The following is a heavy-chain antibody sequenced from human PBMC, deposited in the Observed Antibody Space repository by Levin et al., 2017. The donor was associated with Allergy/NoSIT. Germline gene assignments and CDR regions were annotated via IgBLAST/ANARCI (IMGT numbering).Heavy chain of an antibody. CDR1: GYSFTTYW. J-gene: IGHJ4*02. CDR3: ARSKTSAGYYFDY. CDR2: IYPGDSNT. D-gene: IGHD6-19*01. Sequence: PGESLKISCRGSGYSFTTYWIGWVRQMPGKGLEWMGIIYPGDSNTIYSPSFQGQVTISADKSISTAYLQWSSLKASDTAMYYCARSKTSAGYYFDYWGQGTLVTVSS. V-gene: IGHV5-51*01.